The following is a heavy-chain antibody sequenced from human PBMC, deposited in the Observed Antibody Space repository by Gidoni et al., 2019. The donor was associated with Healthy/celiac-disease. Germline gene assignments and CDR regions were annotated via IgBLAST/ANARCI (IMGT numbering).Heavy chain of an antibody. CDR3: ARDRSGYSYGSDYYYYGMDV. Sequence: QVQLVQSGAEVKKPGASVKVSCKASGYTFTSYGISWLRQAPGQGLEWMGWISAYNGNTNYAQKLQGRVTMTTDTSTSTAYMELRSLRSDDTAVYYCARDRSGYSYGSDYYYYGMDVWGQGTTVTVSS. CDR2: ISAYNGNT. CDR1: GYTFTSYG. D-gene: IGHD5-18*01. V-gene: IGHV1-18*01. J-gene: IGHJ6*02.